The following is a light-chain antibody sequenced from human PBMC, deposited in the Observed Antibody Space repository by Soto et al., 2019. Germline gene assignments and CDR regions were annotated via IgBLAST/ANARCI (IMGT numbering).Light chain of an antibody. Sequence: DIQMTQSPSSLSASVGDRVTITCRASQGISNYLAWYQQKPGKVPKLLIYGASTLQSGVPSRFSGSGSGTDFTLTISGLQPEDVATYYWQKYNSAPPLFGGGTRVEIK. CDR3: QKYNSAPPL. J-gene: IGKJ4*01. CDR2: GAS. V-gene: IGKV1-27*01. CDR1: QGISNY.